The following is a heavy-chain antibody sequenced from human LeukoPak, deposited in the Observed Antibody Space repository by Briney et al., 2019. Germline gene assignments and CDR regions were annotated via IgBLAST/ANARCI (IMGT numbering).Heavy chain of an antibody. CDR2: IYYSGCT. D-gene: IGHD5-12*01. CDR1: GGSISSYY. V-gene: IGHV4-59*08. J-gene: IGHJ4*02. Sequence: SETLSLTCTVSGGSISSYYWSWIRQPPGKGLEWIGYIYYSGCTNYNPSLKSRVTISVDTSKNQFSLKLSSVTAADTAVYYCARQGGYAYPISYYFDYWGQGTLVTVSS. CDR3: ARQGGYAYPISYYFDY.